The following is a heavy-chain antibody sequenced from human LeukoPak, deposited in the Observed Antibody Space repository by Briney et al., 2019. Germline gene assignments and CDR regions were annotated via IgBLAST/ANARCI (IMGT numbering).Heavy chain of an antibody. CDR1: GFTFNKYW. J-gene: IGHJ4*02. CDR3: ARGIYGNFDF. D-gene: IGHD3-10*01. Sequence: GGSLRLSCAASGFTFNKYWMHWVRQAPGKELVWVSRINNYGNDTNYADSVKGRFTISRDNAKNTVYLQMNSLRAGDSAVYYCARGIYGNFDFWGQGSLVTVSS. CDR2: INNYGNDT. V-gene: IGHV3-74*01.